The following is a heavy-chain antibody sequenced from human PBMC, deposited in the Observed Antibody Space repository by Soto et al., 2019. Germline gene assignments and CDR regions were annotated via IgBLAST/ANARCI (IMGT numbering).Heavy chain of an antibody. CDR1: GFTFSSYA. V-gene: IGHV3-30-3*01. D-gene: IGHD1-26*01. Sequence: QVQLVESGGGVVQPGRSLSLSCAASGFTFSSYAMHWVRQAPGKGLEWVAVISYEGSQKYYPDSVKGRFNISRDNFTNTLLLQMNSLRAADTSVYYCARVGLLLSFDYLRPGTLVTVSS. CDR3: ARVGLLLSFDY. J-gene: IGHJ4*01. CDR2: ISYEGSQK.